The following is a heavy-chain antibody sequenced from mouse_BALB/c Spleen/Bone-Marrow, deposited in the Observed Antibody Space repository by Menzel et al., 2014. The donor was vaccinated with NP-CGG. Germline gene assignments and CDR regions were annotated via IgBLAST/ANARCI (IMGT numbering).Heavy chain of an antibody. D-gene: IGHD1-1*01. CDR2: ISTYYGNT. V-gene: IGHV1-67*01. J-gene: IGHJ2*01. CDR3: ARPIYYYGSSYEKGYYFDY. CDR1: GYTFNDYA. Sequence: QVQLQQSGPELVRPGVSVKISCKGSGYTFNDYAMHWVKQSHAKSLEWIGVISTYYGNTNYNQKFKGKATMTVDKSSSTAYMELARLTSEDSAIYYCARPIYYYGSSYEKGYYFDYWGQGTTLTVSS.